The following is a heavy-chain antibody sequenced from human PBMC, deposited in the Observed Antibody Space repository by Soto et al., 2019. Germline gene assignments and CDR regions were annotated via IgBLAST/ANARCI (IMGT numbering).Heavy chain of an antibody. CDR2: IYLDDDK. J-gene: IGHJ6*02. CDR3: SHMESRVASYGLDV. V-gene: IGHV2-5*02. D-gene: IGHD3-3*01. Sequence: QITLKESGPTLVKPTQTLTLTCTFSGFSLDTSGVGVAWIRQPPGKALEWLTLIYLDDDKRYSPSLMSRLTITKDTSENRVVLTMTNMDPVDTATDYWSHMESRVASYGLDVWGQGTTVTVSS. CDR1: GFSLDTSGVG.